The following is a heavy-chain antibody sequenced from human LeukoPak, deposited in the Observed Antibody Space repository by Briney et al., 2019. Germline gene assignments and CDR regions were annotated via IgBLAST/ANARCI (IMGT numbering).Heavy chain of an antibody. J-gene: IGHJ4*02. CDR3: TTSSWPLDY. V-gene: IGHV3-73*01. Sequence: GGSLKLSCAASGFTFSGSAMLWVRQASGKGLEWVGRIRSKANNYATTYAASVKGRFTISRDDSKTTAYLQMNSLKTEDTAVYYCTTSSWPLDYWGQGTLVTVSS. CDR2: IRSKANNYAT. CDR1: GFTFSGSA. D-gene: IGHD6-13*01.